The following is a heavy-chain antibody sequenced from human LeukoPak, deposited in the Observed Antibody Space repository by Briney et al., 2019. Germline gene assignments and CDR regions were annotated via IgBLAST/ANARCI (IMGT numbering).Heavy chain of an antibody. V-gene: IGHV3-64*01. Sequence: SGGSLRLSCAASGFTFSSYAMHWVRQAPGKGLEYVSAISSNGGSTYYANSVKGRFTISRDNSKNTLYLQMNSLRAEDTAVYYCARDYGYYDSSGYSYFDYWGQGTLVTVSS. CDR3: ARDYGYYDSSGYSYFDY. CDR1: GFTFSSYA. J-gene: IGHJ4*02. D-gene: IGHD3-22*01. CDR2: ISSNGGST.